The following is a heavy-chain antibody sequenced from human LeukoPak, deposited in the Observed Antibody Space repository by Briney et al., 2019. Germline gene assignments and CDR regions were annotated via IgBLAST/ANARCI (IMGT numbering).Heavy chain of an antibody. CDR1: GGTVSSYA. CDR2: IIPIFGTA. Sequence: ASVRVSCKASGGTVSSYAISGVRQAPGQGLEWMGGIIPIFGTANYAQKFQGRVTITADESTSTAYMELSSLRSEDTAVYYCARVRHEGTLDYWGQGTLVTVSS. CDR3: ARVRHEGTLDY. V-gene: IGHV1-69*13. J-gene: IGHJ4*02.